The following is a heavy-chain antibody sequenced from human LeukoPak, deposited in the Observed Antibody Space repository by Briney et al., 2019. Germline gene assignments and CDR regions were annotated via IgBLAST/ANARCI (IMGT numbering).Heavy chain of an antibody. CDR2: ISGSGGST. D-gene: IGHD3-3*01. J-gene: IGHJ4*02. CDR1: GFTFSSYA. V-gene: IGHV3-23*01. Sequence: GGSLRLSCAASGFTFSSYAMSWVRQAPGKGLEWVSAISGSGGSTYYADSVKGRFTISRDNSKNTLYLQMNSLRAEDTAVYYCARDPADYDFWSGYLDYWGQGTLVTVSS. CDR3: ARDPADYDFWSGYLDY.